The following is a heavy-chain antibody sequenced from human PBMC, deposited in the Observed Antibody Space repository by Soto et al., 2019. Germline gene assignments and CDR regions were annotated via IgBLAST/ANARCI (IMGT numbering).Heavy chain of an antibody. CDR3: VRIRYQLPSSVLWLDP. V-gene: IGHV4-34*01. CDR2: INHVGGT. D-gene: IGHD3-16*01. CDR1: GGFLSESY. J-gene: IGHJ5*02. Sequence: PSATLSLTCAVYGGFLSESYWTWIRPPPGKGLEWIGEINHVGGTNYNPSLKSRVTMSVDTSQNQFSLRLISVTAADTAMYFCVRIRYQLPSSVLWLDPWGQGTPVTVSS.